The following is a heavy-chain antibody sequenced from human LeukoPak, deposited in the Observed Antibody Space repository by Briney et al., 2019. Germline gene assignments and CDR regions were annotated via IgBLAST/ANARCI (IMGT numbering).Heavy chain of an antibody. CDR1: GFTFNNYA. J-gene: IGHJ6*03. CDR3: AKARSPDYYYYYMDV. V-gene: IGHV3-23*01. CDR2: ISGSGFTT. Sequence: PGGSLGLSCAASGFTFNNYAITWVRQTPERGLEWVSVISGSGFTTYYAESVKGRFTISRDNSKNTLYLQMNSLRAEDAAIYYCAKARSPDYYYYYMDVWGKGTTVTVSS. D-gene: IGHD1-14*01.